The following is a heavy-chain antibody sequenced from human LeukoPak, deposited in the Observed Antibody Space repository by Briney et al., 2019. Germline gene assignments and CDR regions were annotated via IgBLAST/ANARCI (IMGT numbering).Heavy chain of an antibody. Sequence: GGSLRLSCAGSGFTFSDHYIDWVRQAPGKGLEWVGRSRNKANSYTTEYAASVKGRFIISRDDSESSLYLQMNSLTAEDTAVYYCAEGTKPVMTIPDYWGQGILVTVSS. CDR1: GFTFSDHY. CDR3: AEGTKPVMTIPDY. CDR2: SRNKANSYTT. D-gene: IGHD1/OR15-1a*01. V-gene: IGHV3-72*01. J-gene: IGHJ4*02.